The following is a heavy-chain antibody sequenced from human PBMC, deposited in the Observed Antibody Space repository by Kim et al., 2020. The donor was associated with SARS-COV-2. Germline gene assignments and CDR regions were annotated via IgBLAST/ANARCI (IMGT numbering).Heavy chain of an antibody. D-gene: IGHD3-22*01. V-gene: IGHV3-23*01. CDR1: GFTFSSYA. CDR3: AKDLRFYSSSWYAPFEDYYDSSGTNGVDY. Sequence: GGSLRLSCAASGFTFSSYAMSWVRQAPGKGLEWVSAISGSGGSTYYADSVKGRFTISRDNSKNTLYLQMNSLRAEDTAVYYCAKDLRFYSSSWYAPFEDYYDSSGTNGVDYWGQGTLVTVSS. J-gene: IGHJ4*02. CDR2: ISGSGGST.